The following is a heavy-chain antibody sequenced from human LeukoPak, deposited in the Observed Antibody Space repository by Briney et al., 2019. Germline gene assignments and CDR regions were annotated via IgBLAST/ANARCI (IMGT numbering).Heavy chain of an antibody. CDR2: IKQDGSEK. CDR1: GFTFSSYW. V-gene: IGHV3-7*01. D-gene: IGHD6-19*01. J-gene: IGHJ4*02. Sequence: GSLRLSCAVSGFTFSSYWMSWVRQAPGKALEWVANIKQDGSEKYYVDSVKGRFTISRDNAKSSLYLQMNGLRVEDMAVYYCARESSGWRWGQGTQVTVSS. CDR3: ARESSGWR.